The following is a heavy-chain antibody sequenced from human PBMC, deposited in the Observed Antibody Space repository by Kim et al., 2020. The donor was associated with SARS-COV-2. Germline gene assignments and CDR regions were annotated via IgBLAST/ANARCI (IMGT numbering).Heavy chain of an antibody. CDR3: ARMELGRRVDY. V-gene: IGHV4-59*01. J-gene: IGHJ4*02. CDR2: IYYSGST. Sequence: SETLSLTCTVSGGSISSYYWSWIRQPPGKGLEWIGYIYYSGSTNYNPSLKSRVTISVDTSKNQFSLKLSSVTAADTAVYYCARMELGRRVDYWGQGTLVTVSP. D-gene: IGHD7-27*01. CDR1: GGSISSYY.